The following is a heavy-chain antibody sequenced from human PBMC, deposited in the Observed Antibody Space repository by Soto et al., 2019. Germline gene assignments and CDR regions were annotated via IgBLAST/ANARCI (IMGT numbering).Heavy chain of an antibody. D-gene: IGHD3-16*02. CDR1: GGSITSSSYY. CDR3: VRQRRDLSTQTRYYFDY. Sequence: QLQLQESGPGLVKPSETLSLTCTVSGGSITSSSYYWGWIRQPPGKGLEWIGSIYYSGTIYYNPSLKRRVTMSVDTSENQFSLKLSSVTAADTAVYYCVRQRRDLSTQTRYYFDYWGQGTLVTVSS. J-gene: IGHJ4*02. V-gene: IGHV4-39*01. CDR2: IYYSGTI.